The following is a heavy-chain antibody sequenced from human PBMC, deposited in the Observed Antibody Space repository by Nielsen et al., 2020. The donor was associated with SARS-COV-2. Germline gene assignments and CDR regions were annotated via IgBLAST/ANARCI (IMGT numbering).Heavy chain of an antibody. CDR3: ARLIGASGDY. V-gene: IGHV3-48*01. Sequence: GESLKISCAASGFTFSSYSVNWVRQAPGKGLEWVSYISSTGTTIYYADSVKGRFTISRDNSKNTLYLQMNSLRAEDTAVYYCARLIGASGDYWGQGTLVTVSS. D-gene: IGHD3-22*01. J-gene: IGHJ4*02. CDR2: ISSTGTTI. CDR1: GFTFSSYS.